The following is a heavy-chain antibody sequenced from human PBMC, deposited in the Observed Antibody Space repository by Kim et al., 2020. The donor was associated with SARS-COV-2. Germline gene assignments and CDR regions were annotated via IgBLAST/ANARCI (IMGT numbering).Heavy chain of an antibody. CDR1: GFTFSSYA. Sequence: GGSLRLSCAASGFTFSSYAMSWVRQAPGKGLEWVSAISGSGGSTYYADSVKGRFTISRDNSKNTLYLQMNSLRAEDTAVYYCAKDLSRYYGSGSYGYYGMDVWGQGTTVTVSS. D-gene: IGHD3-10*01. CDR2: ISGSGGST. CDR3: AKDLSRYYGSGSYGYYGMDV. J-gene: IGHJ6*02. V-gene: IGHV3-23*01.